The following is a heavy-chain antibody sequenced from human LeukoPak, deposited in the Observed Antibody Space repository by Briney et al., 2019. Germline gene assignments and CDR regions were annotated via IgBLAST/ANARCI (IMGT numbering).Heavy chain of an antibody. D-gene: IGHD6-6*01. Sequence: ASVKVSCKASGYTFTSYAMNWVRQAPGQGLEWMGWINTNTGNPTYAQGFTGRFVFSLDTSVSTAYLQISSLKAEDTAVYYCARTSRIAARLIPVYYYYYMDVWGKGTTVTVSS. CDR1: GYTFTSYA. V-gene: IGHV7-4-1*02. CDR3: ARTSRIAARLIPVYYYYYMDV. CDR2: INTNTGNP. J-gene: IGHJ6*03.